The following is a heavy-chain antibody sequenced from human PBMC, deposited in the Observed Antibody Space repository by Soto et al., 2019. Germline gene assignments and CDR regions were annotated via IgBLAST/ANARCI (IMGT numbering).Heavy chain of an antibody. V-gene: IGHV1-18*01. CDR1: GYTFTSYG. CDR2: ISAYNGNT. Sequence: ASVKVSCKASGYTFTSYGISWVRQAPGQGLEWTGWISAYNGNTNYAQKPQGRVTMTTDTSTSTAYMELRSLRSDDTAVYYCAKVISDYYYYMDVWGKGTTVTVSS. J-gene: IGHJ6*03. CDR3: AKVISDYYYYMDV.